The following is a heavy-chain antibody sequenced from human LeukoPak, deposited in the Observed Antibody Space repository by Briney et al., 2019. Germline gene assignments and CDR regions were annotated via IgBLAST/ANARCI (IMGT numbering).Heavy chain of an antibody. V-gene: IGHV3-23*01. CDR3: AKDNWRYYGSGSYFDY. Sequence: PGGSLRLSCAASGFTFSSYAMSWVRQAPGKGLEWVSAISGSGGSTYYADSVKGRFTISRDNSKNTLYLQMNSLRAEDTAVYYCAKDNWRYYGSGSYFDYWGQGTLVTVPS. CDR1: GFTFSSYA. J-gene: IGHJ4*02. CDR2: ISGSGGST. D-gene: IGHD3-10*01.